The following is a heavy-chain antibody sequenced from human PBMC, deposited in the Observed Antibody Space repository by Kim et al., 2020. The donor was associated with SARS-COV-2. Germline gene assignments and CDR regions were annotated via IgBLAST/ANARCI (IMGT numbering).Heavy chain of an antibody. CDR3: AKGASGKLLPYVDY. CDR1: GFTFDDYA. J-gene: IGHJ4*02. V-gene: IGHV3-9*01. Sequence: SLRLSCAASGFTFDDYAMHWVRQAPGKGLEWVSGISWNSGSIGYADSVKGRFTISRDNAKNSLYLQMNSLRAEDTALYYCAKGASGKLLPYVDYLGQG. CDR2: ISWNSGSI. D-gene: IGHD2-21*01.